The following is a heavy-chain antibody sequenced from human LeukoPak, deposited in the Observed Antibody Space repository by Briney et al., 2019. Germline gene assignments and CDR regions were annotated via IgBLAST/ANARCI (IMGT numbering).Heavy chain of an antibody. V-gene: IGHV3-48*03. CDR1: GFTFSSYE. D-gene: IGHD6-13*01. CDR3: ARGAAGGDFDY. Sequence: PGGSLRLSCAASGFTFSSYEMNWVRQAPGKGLEWVSYISSSGSTIYYADSVKGRFTISRDNAKNSLYLQMSSLRVEDTAVYYCARGAAGGDFDYWGQGTLVTVSS. J-gene: IGHJ4*02. CDR2: ISSSGSTI.